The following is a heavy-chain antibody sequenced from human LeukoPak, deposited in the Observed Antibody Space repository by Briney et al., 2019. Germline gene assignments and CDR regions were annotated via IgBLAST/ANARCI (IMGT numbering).Heavy chain of an antibody. CDR1: GASISSSSYY. V-gene: IGHV4-39*07. CDR3: ARAVLATKSEHWFDS. D-gene: IGHD2-8*01. J-gene: IGHJ5*01. Sequence: PSETLSLTCTVSGASISSSSYYWGWIRQPPGKGLEWIGSIYYSGSTYYNPSLKSRVTISVDTSKNQFSLNLSSVTAADTAMYYCARAVLATKSEHWFDSWGQGTLVTVSS. CDR2: IYYSGST.